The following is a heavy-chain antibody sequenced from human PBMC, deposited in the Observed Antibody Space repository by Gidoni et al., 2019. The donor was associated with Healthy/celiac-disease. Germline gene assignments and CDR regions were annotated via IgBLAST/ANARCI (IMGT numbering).Heavy chain of an antibody. Sequence: EVPLLESGGGLVQHGRSLRLYCAASGFTFSSYAMNWVRPAPGKGLEWFSAISGSGGSTYYADSVKGRFTISRDNSKNTLYLQMNSLRAEDTAVYYCAKDLGLRYCSSTSCYTPVTTYYGMDVWGQGTTVTVSS. CDR3: AKDLGLRYCSSTSCYTPVTTYYGMDV. CDR1: GFTFSSYA. V-gene: IGHV3-23*01. J-gene: IGHJ6*02. D-gene: IGHD2-2*02. CDR2: ISGSGGST.